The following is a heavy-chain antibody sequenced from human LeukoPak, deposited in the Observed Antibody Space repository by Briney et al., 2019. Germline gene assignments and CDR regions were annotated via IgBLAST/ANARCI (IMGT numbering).Heavy chain of an antibody. V-gene: IGHV3-23*01. CDR3: AKDPGDGEWLVY. CDR2: ISASYGT. D-gene: IGHD4-17*01. J-gene: IGHJ4*01. Sequence: GGSLRLSCAASGFTLGSYSMNWARQAPGKGLGWVSAISASYGTYYADSVRGRFTISRDNSKNTLYLQMNSMRGEDTAVYYCAKDPGDGEWLVYWGQGTLVTVSS. CDR1: GFTLGSYS.